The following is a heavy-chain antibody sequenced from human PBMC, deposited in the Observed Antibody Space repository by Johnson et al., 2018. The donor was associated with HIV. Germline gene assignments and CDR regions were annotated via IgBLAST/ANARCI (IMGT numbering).Heavy chain of an antibody. D-gene: IGHD6-19*01. J-gene: IGHJ3*02. V-gene: IGHV3-30*18. Sequence: QVQLVESGGGVVQPGRSLRLSCAASGFSFSTYNMHWVRHAPGRGLELVAFISYDGSNKYYADSVKGRFTISRDNSKNTLYLQMNSLRAEDTAVYYCAKDLHDNSGWYMVSSQKHDAFDIWGQGTMVTVSS. CDR3: AKDLHDNSGWYMVSSQKHDAFDI. CDR2: ISYDGSNK. CDR1: GFSFSTYN.